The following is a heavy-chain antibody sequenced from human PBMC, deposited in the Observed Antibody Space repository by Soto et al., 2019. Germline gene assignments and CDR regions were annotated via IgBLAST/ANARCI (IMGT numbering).Heavy chain of an antibody. D-gene: IGHD1-7*01. CDR1: GGTSSSYA. Sequence: ASVKVSCKASGGTSSSYAISWVRQPPGQGLEWMGGIIPIFGTANYAQKFQGRVSITADEPTSTVYMELSSLRSEDTAVYYCAGSYKYRSGTFGAFDFWGQGTKVTVSS. V-gene: IGHV1-69*13. J-gene: IGHJ3*01. CDR2: IIPIFGTA. CDR3: AGSYKYRSGTFGAFDF.